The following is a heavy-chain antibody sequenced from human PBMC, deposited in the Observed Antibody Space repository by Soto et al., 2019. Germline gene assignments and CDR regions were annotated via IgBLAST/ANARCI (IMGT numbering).Heavy chain of an antibody. V-gene: IGHV4-59*01. Sequence: PSETLSLTCTVSGGSISSYYWSWIRQPPGKGLEWIGYIYYSGSTNYNPSLKSRVTISVDTSKNQFSLKLSSVTAADTAVYYCARTSSIFGVVNYYYYYMDVWGKGTTVTVSS. J-gene: IGHJ6*03. CDR1: GGSISSYY. D-gene: IGHD3-3*01. CDR3: ARTSSIFGVVNYYYYYMDV. CDR2: IYYSGST.